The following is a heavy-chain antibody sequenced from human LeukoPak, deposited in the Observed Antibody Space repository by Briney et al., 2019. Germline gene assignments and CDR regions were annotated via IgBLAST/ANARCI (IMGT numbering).Heavy chain of an antibody. J-gene: IGHJ3*02. CDR2: ISDIGTTQ. D-gene: IGHD2-21*02. CDR3: ARDRSKVTAYDDALDI. Sequence: PGGSLRLSCAASGFTFSSYELNWVRQAPGKGLEWVSYISDIGTTQHYADSVKGRLTISRDNANNSLYLQMNSLTAEDTAVYYCARDRSKVTAYDDALDIWGQGTMVIVSS. V-gene: IGHV3-48*03. CDR1: GFTFSSYE.